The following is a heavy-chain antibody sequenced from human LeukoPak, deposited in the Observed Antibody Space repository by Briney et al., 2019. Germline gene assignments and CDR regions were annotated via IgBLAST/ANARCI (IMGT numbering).Heavy chain of an antibody. CDR2: INHSGST. CDR3: ARTPGYSSGWYRYYFDY. J-gene: IGHJ4*02. V-gene: IGHV4-34*01. D-gene: IGHD6-19*01. Sequence: PSETLSLTCAVYGGSFSGYYWSWIRQPPGKGLEWIGEINHSGSTNYNPSLKSRVTISVDTSKNQFSLKLSSVTAADTAVYYCARTPGYSSGWYRYYFDYWGKGTLVTVSS. CDR1: GGSFSGYY.